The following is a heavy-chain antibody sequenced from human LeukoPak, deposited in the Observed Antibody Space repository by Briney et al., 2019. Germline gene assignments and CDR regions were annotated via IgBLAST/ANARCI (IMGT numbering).Heavy chain of an antibody. J-gene: IGHJ4*02. CDR2: IWHDGTNK. V-gene: IGHV3-33*01. CDR3: ARGSNSGYSIDY. D-gene: IGHD3-22*01. Sequence: GGSLRLSCAASGFTFSTYVMHWVRQAPGKGLDWVAIIWHDGTNKYYADSVKGRFTISRDNSKNTLYLQMNSLRAEDTAVYFCARGSNSGYSIDYWGQGTLVTVSS. CDR1: GFTFSTYV.